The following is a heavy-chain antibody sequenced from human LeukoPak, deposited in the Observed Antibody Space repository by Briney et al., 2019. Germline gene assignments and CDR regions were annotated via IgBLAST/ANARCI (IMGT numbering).Heavy chain of an antibody. V-gene: IGHV3-30-3*01. CDR3: AKVRWGSDNALDS. CDR1: GFIFSSYA. J-gene: IGHJ4*02. CDR2: ISYDGNNK. D-gene: IGHD3-16*01. Sequence: GGSLRLSCAASGFIFSSYAMHWVRQAPGKGLQWVAVISYDGNNKYYADSVKGRITISRDNSMKTLYLQMNSLRAEDTAVYYCAKVRWGSDNALDSWGQGTLVTGSS.